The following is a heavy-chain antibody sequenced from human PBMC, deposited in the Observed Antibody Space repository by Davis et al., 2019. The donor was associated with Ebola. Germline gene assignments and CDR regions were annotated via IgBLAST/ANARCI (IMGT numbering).Heavy chain of an antibody. V-gene: IGHV1-18*01. CDR1: GYTFTNYG. D-gene: IGHD2-2*02. CDR2: IGAYNGTT. J-gene: IGHJ6*02. CDR3: ATDREDILLSPADIVHGDGYYYGMDV. Sequence: ASVKVSCKASGYTFTNYGVSWLRQAPGQGLEWMSWIGAYNGTTTYAAMFQGRVTMTTDTSTSTAFMELRSLRSDDTAVYYCATDREDILLSPADIVHGDGYYYGMDVWGQGTTVTVSS.